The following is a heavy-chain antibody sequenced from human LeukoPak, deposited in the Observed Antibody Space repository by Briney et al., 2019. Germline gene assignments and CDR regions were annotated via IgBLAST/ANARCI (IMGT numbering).Heavy chain of an antibody. CDR2: IYYSGST. V-gene: IGHV4-30-4*08. CDR1: GGSICSGGYY. J-gene: IGHJ4*02. CDR3: ARVPAAYPYCGGDCYSTYFDY. Sequence: PSQTLSLTCTVSGGSICSGGYYWSWIRQPPGKGLEWIGYIYYSGSTYYNPSLKSRVTISVDTSTNQFSLKLSSVTAADTAVYYCARVPAAYPYCGGDCYSTYFDYWGQGTLVTVSS. D-gene: IGHD2-21*01.